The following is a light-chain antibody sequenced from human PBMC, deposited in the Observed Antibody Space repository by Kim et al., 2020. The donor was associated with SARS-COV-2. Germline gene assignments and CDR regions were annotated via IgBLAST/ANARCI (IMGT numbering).Light chain of an antibody. Sequence: QSVTDSSTAISNGSYGSYYVSWYQKHPSRAPNVMTYDVNKRPSGVPDRFSGSRSGNTASLTISELQAEDEADYYCCSFGSPYIFRLFGGGTKLTVL. V-gene: IGLV2-11*03. CDR2: DVN. J-gene: IGLJ3*02. CDR1: SNGSYGSYY. CDR3: CSFGSPYIFRL.